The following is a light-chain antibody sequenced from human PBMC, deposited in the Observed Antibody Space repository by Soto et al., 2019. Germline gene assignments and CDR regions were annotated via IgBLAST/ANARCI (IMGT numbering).Light chain of an antibody. CDR2: KAS. J-gene: IGKJ1*01. V-gene: IGKV1-5*03. CDR3: QQYNNYWT. CDR1: QRISTW. Sequence: DIQMTQSPSTLSASVGDRVTITCRASQRISTWLAWYQHKPGKAPKLLIYKASSLESGVPSRFSGSGSGTEFTLTISSLQPDDFATYYCQQYNNYWTFGQGTKVEIK.